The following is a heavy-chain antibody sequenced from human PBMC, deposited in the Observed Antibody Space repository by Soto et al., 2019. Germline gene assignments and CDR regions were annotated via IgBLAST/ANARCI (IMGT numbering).Heavy chain of an antibody. V-gene: IGHV3-23*01. J-gene: IGHJ4*02. D-gene: IGHD1-26*01. CDR2: ISDSGAGT. Sequence: EGRLLESGGGLVQPGGSLRLSCVGSGCMFSGYAMTWVRQAPGKGLEWVSSISDSGAGTYFADSVKGRFTVSRDNSKNTLSLQMNSLRAEDTAVYYCAKDARRTGIVGQWVDWGQGTLVTVSS. CDR3: AKDARRTGIVGQWVD. CDR1: GCMFSGYA.